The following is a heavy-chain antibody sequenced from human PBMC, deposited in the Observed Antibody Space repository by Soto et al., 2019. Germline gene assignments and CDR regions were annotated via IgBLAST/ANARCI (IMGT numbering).Heavy chain of an antibody. CDR2: IDPSDSYT. J-gene: IGHJ4*01. Sequence: PGESLKVSCKGSGYSFTSYWISWVRQMPGKGLEWMGRIDPSDSYTNYSPSIQGHVTISVDKSINTAYLQWSSLKASDSAMYYCEGDLGGWPYYCAQRTSVTVSS. V-gene: IGHV5-10-1*01. CDR3: EGDLGGWPYY. CDR1: GYSFTSYW. D-gene: IGHD2-15*01.